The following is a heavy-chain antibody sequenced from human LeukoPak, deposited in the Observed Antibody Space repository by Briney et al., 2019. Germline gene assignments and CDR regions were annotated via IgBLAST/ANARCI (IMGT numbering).Heavy chain of an antibody. D-gene: IGHD3-22*01. CDR1: GGTFSSYT. J-gene: IGHJ4*02. V-gene: IGHV1-69*04. CDR3: ARDRTHDSSGYYSNFDY. Sequence: SVKVSCKASGGTFSSYTISWVRQAPGQGLEWMGRIIPIPGIANYAQKFQGRVTITVDKSTSTAYMELSSLRSEDTAVYYCARDRTHDSSGYYSNFDYWGQGTLVTVSS. CDR2: IIPIPGIA.